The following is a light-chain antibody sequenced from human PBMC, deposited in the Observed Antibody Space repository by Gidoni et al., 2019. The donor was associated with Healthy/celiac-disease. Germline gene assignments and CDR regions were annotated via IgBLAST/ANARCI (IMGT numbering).Light chain of an antibody. CDR2: GAS. CDR3: QQYNNWPRT. CDR1: QSVSSN. V-gene: IGKV3-15*01. J-gene: IGKJ1*01. Sequence: EMLMPQSPATLSVSPGERATLSCRASQSVSSNLAWYQQKPGQAPRLLIYGASTRATGIPARFSGSGSGTEFTLTISSLQSEDFAVYYCQQYNNWPRTFGQGTKVEIK.